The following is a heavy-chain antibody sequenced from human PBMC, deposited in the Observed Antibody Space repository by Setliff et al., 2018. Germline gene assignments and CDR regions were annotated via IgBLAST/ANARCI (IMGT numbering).Heavy chain of an antibody. J-gene: IGHJ4*02. D-gene: IGHD3-3*01. V-gene: IGHV3-7*01. CDR3: ARVFTILGVGAYYFDS. CDR2: INQDGSEI. CDR1: GFTFSSYW. Sequence: PGGSLRLSCAASGFTFSSYWMTWVRQAPGEGLEWVANINQDGSEIYSVDSVKGRFTFSRDNAKNSLYLQMNSLRAEDTAVYYCARVFTILGVGAYYFDSWGQGTLVTVSS.